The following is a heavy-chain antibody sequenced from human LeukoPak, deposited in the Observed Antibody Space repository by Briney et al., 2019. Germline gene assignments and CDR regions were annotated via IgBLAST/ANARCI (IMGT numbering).Heavy chain of an antibody. Sequence: ASVKVSCKASGYTFTSYYMHWVRQAPGQGLEWMGIINPSGGSTSYAQKFQGRVTMTRDTSTSTVYMELSSLRSEDTAVYYCHLSFWESYYGSALDFDYWGQGTLVTVSS. D-gene: IGHD1-26*01. V-gene: IGHV1-46*01. CDR2: INPSGGST. CDR3: HLSFWESYYGSALDFDY. J-gene: IGHJ4*02. CDR1: GYTFTSYY.